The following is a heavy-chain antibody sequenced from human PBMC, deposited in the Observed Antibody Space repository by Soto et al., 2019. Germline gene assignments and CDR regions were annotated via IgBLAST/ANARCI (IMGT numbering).Heavy chain of an antibody. J-gene: IGHJ4*02. Sequence: GGSLRLSCATSGFTLSSYGIHWVRQAPGKGLEWVAVTWYDGSNDYYADSVKGRFTISRDNFQNTVYLQMDSLRAEDTAVYYCARDPIRYCSGNSCYSLYFDYWGQGTLVTVSS. CDR2: TWYDGSND. CDR1: GFTLSSYG. D-gene: IGHD2-15*01. V-gene: IGHV3-33*01. CDR3: ARDPIRYCSGNSCYSLYFDY.